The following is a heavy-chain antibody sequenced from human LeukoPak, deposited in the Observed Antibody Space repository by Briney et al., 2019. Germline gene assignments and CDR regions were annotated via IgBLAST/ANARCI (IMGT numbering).Heavy chain of an antibody. CDR2: ISSSGSTI. CDR3: AKGSHSSGYYFDY. D-gene: IGHD3-22*01. V-gene: IGHV3-48*03. Sequence: PGGSLRLSCAASGFTFSSYEMHWVRQAPGKGLEWVSYISSSGSTIYYADSVKGRFTISRDNAKNSLYLQMNSLRAEDTAVYYCAKGSHSSGYYFDYWGQGTLVTVSS. CDR1: GFTFSSYE. J-gene: IGHJ4*02.